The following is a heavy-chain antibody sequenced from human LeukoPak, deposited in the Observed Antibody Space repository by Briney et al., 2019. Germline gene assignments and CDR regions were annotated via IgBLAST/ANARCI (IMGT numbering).Heavy chain of an antibody. V-gene: IGHV3-7*03. CDR2: IKQDGSEN. D-gene: IGHD4-17*01. CDR3: ARSETDYGDYSPNYYYGMDV. J-gene: IGHJ6*02. CDR1: GFTFSYYW. Sequence: GGSLRLSCAASGFTFSYYWMTWVRQAPGKGLEWVADIKQDGSENYYVDSVKGRFTIFRDTAKNSPYLQMSSLRAEDTAVYYCARSETDYGDYSPNYYYGMDVWGQGTTVTVSS.